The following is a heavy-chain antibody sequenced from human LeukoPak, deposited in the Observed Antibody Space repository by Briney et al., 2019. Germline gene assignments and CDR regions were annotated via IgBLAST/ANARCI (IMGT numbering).Heavy chain of an antibody. Sequence: GGSLRLSCAASGFTFSSYWMHWVRQVPGKGLVWVSRINTDGSSTNYADSVKGRFTISRDNAKNTLYLEMNSPTAEDTAVYYCLRHGSPNYWGQGTLVTVSS. D-gene: IGHD2-2*03. CDR2: INTDGSST. CDR3: LRHGSPNY. J-gene: IGHJ4*02. CDR1: GFTFSSYW. V-gene: IGHV3-74*01.